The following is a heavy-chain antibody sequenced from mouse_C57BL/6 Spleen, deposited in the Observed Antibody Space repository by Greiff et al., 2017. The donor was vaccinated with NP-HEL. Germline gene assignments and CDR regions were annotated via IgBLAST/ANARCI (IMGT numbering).Heavy chain of an antibody. D-gene: IGHD3-2*02. J-gene: IGHJ3*01. CDR2: IDPNSGGT. Sequence: QVQLKQPGAELVKPGASVKLSCKASGYTFTSYWMHWVKQRPGRGLEWIGRIDPNSGGTKYNEKFKSKATLTVDKPSSTAYMQLSSLTSEDSAVYYCAREADSSGYVSWFAYWGQGTLVTVSA. CDR1: GYTFTSYW. V-gene: IGHV1-72*01. CDR3: AREADSSGYVSWFAY.